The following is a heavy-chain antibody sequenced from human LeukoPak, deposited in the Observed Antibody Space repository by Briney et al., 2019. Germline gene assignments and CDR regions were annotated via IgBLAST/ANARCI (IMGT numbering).Heavy chain of an antibody. CDR2: IYGRGST. CDR1: GDSIRTSSAY. V-gene: IGHV4-61*02. Sequence: SETLPLTCTVSGDSIRTSSAYWSWIRQPAGKELEWIGRIYGRGSTNYNPSLKSRVTISVDKSKNQFSLKLSSVTAADTAVYYCARDAYGYPDTWGQGSLVTVSS. J-gene: IGHJ5*02. CDR3: ARDAYGYPDT. D-gene: IGHD5-12*01.